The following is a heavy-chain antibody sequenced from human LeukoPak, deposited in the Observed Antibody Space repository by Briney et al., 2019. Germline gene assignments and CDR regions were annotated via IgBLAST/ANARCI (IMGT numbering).Heavy chain of an antibody. D-gene: IGHD3-22*01. J-gene: IGHJ4*02. CDR1: GGSFSGYY. CDR3: ARRRITMIGIVPFFDY. CDR2: INHSGST. V-gene: IGHV4-34*01. Sequence: PSETLSLTCAVYGGSFSGYYWSWIRQPPGKGLEWIGEINHSGSTNYNPSLKSRVTISVDTSKNQFSLKLSSVTAADMAVYYCARRRITMIGIVPFFDYWGQGTLVTVSS.